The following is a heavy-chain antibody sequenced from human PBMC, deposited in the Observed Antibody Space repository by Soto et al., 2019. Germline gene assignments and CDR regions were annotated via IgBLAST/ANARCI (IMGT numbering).Heavy chain of an antibody. CDR2: INHSGST. Sequence: SETLSLTCAVYGGSFSGYYWSWIRQPPGKGLEWIGEINHSGSTNYNPSLKSRVTISVDTSKNQFSLKLSSVTAADTAVNYCARSSRYYDFWSGYLNWGQGTLVTVSS. D-gene: IGHD3-3*01. J-gene: IGHJ4*02. CDR1: GGSFSGYY. V-gene: IGHV4-34*01. CDR3: ARSSRYYDFWSGYLN.